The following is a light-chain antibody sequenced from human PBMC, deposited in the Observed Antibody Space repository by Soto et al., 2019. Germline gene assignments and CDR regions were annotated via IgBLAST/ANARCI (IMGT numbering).Light chain of an antibody. CDR2: EVS. V-gene: IGLV2-8*01. Sequence: SALTQPPSASGSPGQSVTISCTGTSSDVGGYNSVSWYQHHPGKGPKLIIYEVSKRPSGVPDRFSGSKSANTASLTVSGLQAEDEADYYCSSYAGSNNYVFGTGTQLTVL. CDR1: SSDVGGYNS. CDR3: SSYAGSNNYV. J-gene: IGLJ1*01.